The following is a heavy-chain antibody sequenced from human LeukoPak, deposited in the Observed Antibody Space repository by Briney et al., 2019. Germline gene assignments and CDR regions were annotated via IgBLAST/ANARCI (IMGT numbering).Heavy chain of an antibody. Sequence: GGSLRLSCAASGFTFSSYSMNWVRQAPGKGLEWISYISSGSTTIYYADSVKGRFTISRDNAKNSLYLQMNSLRAEDTAVYYCAPQRGFRLLDRYFESWGQGTLVTVSS. CDR2: ISSGSTTI. CDR1: GFTFSSYS. V-gene: IGHV3-48*01. CDR3: APQRGFRLLDRYFES. D-gene: IGHD5-18*01. J-gene: IGHJ4*02.